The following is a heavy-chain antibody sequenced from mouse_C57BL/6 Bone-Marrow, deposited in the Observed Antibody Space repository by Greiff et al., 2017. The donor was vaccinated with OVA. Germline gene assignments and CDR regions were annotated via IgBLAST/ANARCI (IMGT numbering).Heavy chain of an antibody. J-gene: IGHJ1*03. D-gene: IGHD1-1*01. CDR1: GYTFTSYW. CDR3: ARDFYYYCSSYVGWYFDV. CDR2: IHPNSGST. V-gene: IGHV1-64*01. Sequence: QVQLQQPGAELVKPGASVKLSCKASGYTFTSYWMHWVKQRPGQGLEWIGMIHPNSGSTNYNEKFKSKATLTVDKYSSTAYMQLSSLTSEDSAVYYCARDFYYYCSSYVGWYFDVWGTGTTVTVSS.